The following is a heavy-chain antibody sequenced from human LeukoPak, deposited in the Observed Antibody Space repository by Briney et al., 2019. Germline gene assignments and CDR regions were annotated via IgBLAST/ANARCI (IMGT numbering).Heavy chain of an antibody. J-gene: IGHJ4*02. CDR2: ISGSGGNT. CDR3: AKVLD. V-gene: IGHV3-23*01. CDR1: GFTLSSYP. Sequence: GGSLRLSCAAPGFTLSSYPTSSVRQAPGKGLEWVSAISGSGGNTYYADSVKGRFTITRENSKNTLYLQMNSLRAEDTAVYYCAKVLDWGQGTLVTVSS.